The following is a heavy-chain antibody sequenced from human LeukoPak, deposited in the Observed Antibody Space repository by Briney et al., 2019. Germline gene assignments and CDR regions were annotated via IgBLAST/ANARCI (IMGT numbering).Heavy chain of an antibody. CDR1: GGTFSSYA. CDR3: ARDRGYSRHNWFDP. D-gene: IGHD5-18*01. CDR2: IIPIFGTA. Sequence: ASVKVSCKASGGTFSSYAISWVRQAPGQGLEWMGRIIPIFGTANYAQKLQGRVTTTTDTSTSTAYMELRSLRSDDTAVYYCARDRGYSRHNWFDPWGQGTLVTVSS. V-gene: IGHV1-69*05. J-gene: IGHJ5*02.